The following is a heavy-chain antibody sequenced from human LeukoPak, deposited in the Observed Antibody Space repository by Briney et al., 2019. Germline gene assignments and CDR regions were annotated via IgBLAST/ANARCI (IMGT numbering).Heavy chain of an antibody. Sequence: GGSLRLSCAASGFTFDDYGMSWVRQAPGKGLEWVSSISTNSDYIYYADSLKGRFTISRDNAKNSLYLQIDSLRAEDTAVYYCARTWGYSDSSGYYSDYWGQGTLVTVSS. CDR2: ISTNSDYI. J-gene: IGHJ4*02. CDR3: ARTWGYSDSSGYYSDY. CDR1: GFTFDDYG. D-gene: IGHD3-22*01. V-gene: IGHV3-21*06.